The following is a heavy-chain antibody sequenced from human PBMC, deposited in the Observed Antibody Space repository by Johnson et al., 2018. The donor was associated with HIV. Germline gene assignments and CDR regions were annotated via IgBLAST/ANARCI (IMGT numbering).Heavy chain of an antibody. CDR1: GFTFSSYG. V-gene: IGHV3-20*04. D-gene: IGHD1-26*01. Sequence: MQLVESGGGVVQPGGSLRLSCAASGFTFSSYGMHWVRQAPGKGLEWVSGINWNGGSTGYADSVKGRFTISRDNAKNSLYLQMNSLRAEDTSLYYCARDEGIEWELLPNAFDIWGQGTMVTVSS. J-gene: IGHJ3*02. CDR2: INWNGGST. CDR3: ARDEGIEWELLPNAFDI.